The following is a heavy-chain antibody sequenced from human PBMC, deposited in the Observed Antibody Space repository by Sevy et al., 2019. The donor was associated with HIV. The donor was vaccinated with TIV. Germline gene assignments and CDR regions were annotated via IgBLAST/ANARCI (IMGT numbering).Heavy chain of an antibody. CDR2: LSFGCGEI. CDR3: AREGCTKPHDY. V-gene: IGHV3-23*01. CDR1: AFTFSKYS. D-gene: IGHD2-8*01. Sequence: GGSLRLSCAASAFTFSKYSKSWVRQPPGKGLEWVSTLSFGCGEINYADSVKGRFTISRDNSKSSVYLQMNNLRPEDTAVYYCAREGCTKPHDYWGQGTLVTASS. J-gene: IGHJ4*02.